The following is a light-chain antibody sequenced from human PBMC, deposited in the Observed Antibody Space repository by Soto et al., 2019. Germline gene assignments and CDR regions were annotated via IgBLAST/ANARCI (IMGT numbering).Light chain of an antibody. V-gene: IGKV1-8*01. CDR1: QGISSY. CDR2: AAS. CDR3: QQYYSYSYT. Sequence: AIRMTQSPSSLSASTGXRVTITCRASQGISSYLAWYQQKPGKAPKLLIYAASTLQSGVPSRFSGSGSGTDFTLTFSCLQSEDFATYYCQQYYSYSYTFGQGTKVDIK. J-gene: IGKJ2*01.